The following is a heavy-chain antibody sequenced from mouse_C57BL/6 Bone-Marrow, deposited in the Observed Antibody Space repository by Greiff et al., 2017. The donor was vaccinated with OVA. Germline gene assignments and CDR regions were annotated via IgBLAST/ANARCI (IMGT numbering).Heavy chain of an antibody. D-gene: IGHD1-1*01. V-gene: IGHV15-2*01. J-gene: IGHJ1*03. CDR2: ILPSIGRT. CDR3: ARPGFTTVVATDWYFDV. Sequence: QVQLQQSGSELRSPGSSVKLSCKDFDSEVFPLAYMSWVRQKPGHGFEWIGGILPSIGRTIYGEKFEDKATLDADTLSNTAYLELNSLTSEDSAIYYCARPGFTTVVATDWYFDVWGTGTTVTVSS. CDR1: DSEVFPLAY.